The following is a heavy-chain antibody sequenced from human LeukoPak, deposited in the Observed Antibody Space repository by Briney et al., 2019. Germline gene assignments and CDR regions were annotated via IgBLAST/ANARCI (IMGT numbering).Heavy chain of an antibody. CDR2: INHSGST. V-gene: IGHV4-34*01. Sequence: SETLSLTCAVYGGSFSGYYWSWIRQPPGKGLEWIGEINHSGSTNYNPSLKSRVTISVDTSKNQFSLKLSSVTAADTAVYYCARELLGYCSSTSCHTADWFDPWGQGTLVTVSS. J-gene: IGHJ5*02. CDR1: GGSFSGYY. D-gene: IGHD2-2*01. CDR3: ARELLGYCSSTSCHTADWFDP.